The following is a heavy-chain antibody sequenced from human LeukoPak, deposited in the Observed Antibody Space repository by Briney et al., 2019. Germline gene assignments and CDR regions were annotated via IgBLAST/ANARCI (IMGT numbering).Heavy chain of an antibody. D-gene: IGHD4-11*01. V-gene: IGHV3-15*01. J-gene: IGHJ4*02. CDR3: TAGLGKTDDDS. CDR1: GFNFNDAW. CDR2: VRTTAEGETT. Sequence: PGGSLRLSCEGSGFNFNDAWMSGIRQAPGKGLEWVGRVRTTAEGETTDYGAPVRGRFIISRDDSKSMVYLQMNRLETEDTAIYYCTAGLGKTDDDSWGQGTLVTVSS.